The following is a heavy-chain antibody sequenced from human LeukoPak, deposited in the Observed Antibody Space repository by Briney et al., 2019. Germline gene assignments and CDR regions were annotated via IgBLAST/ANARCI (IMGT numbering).Heavy chain of an antibody. CDR2: ISAYNGNT. CDR3: ARDGEWEPRGIDY. D-gene: IGHD1-26*01. CDR1: GYTFTSYG. J-gene: IGHJ4*02. Sequence: GASVKVSCKASGYTFTSYGISWVRQAPGQGLEWMGWISAYNGNTNYAQKLQGRVTMTTDPSTSTAYMDLRSLRSDDTAVYYCARDGEWEPRGIDYWGQGTLVTVSS. V-gene: IGHV1-18*01.